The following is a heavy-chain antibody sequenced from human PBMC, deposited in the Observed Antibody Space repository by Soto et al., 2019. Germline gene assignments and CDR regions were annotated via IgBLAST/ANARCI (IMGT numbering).Heavy chain of an antibody. CDR1: GYTFTSYG. J-gene: IGHJ6*02. CDR3: ARILRFLEWLFPYYYYYGMDV. CDR2: ISAYNGNT. D-gene: IGHD3-3*01. Sequence: QVQLVQSGAEVKKPGASVKVSCKASGYTFTSYGISWVRQAPGQGLEWMGWISAYNGNTNYAQKLQGRLTMTTDTSTSTAYMELRSLRSDDTAVYYCARILRFLEWLFPYYYYYGMDVWGQGTTVTVSS. V-gene: IGHV1-18*01.